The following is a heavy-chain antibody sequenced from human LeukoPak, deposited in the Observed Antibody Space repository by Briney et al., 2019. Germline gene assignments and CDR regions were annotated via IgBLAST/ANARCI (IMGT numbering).Heavy chain of an antibody. Sequence: ASVKVSCKASGYTFTGYYMHWVRQAPGQGLEWMGWINLNSGGTNYAQKFQGRVTMTRDTSISTAYMELSRLRSDDTAVYYCARDDRDGYNYFDYWGQGTLVTVSS. D-gene: IGHD5-24*01. CDR1: GYTFTGYY. CDR3: ARDDRDGYNYFDY. J-gene: IGHJ4*02. CDR2: INLNSGGT. V-gene: IGHV1-2*02.